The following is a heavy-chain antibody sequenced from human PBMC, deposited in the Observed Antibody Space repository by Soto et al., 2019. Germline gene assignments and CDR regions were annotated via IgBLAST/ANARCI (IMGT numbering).Heavy chain of an antibody. CDR2: IYYNGTT. CDR3: VRHEVAVSGAYNMDV. D-gene: IGHD3-22*01. V-gene: IGHV4-39*01. CDR1: PDSITVSGYS. J-gene: IGHJ6*02. Sequence: LXLTCTVSPDSITVSGYSWGWIRQTPGKGLEWIGSIYYNGTTYYNPSLKSRVFISVDTSKDQFSLRLKSVTVADTATFYCVRHEVAVSGAYNMDVWGRGTTVTVSS.